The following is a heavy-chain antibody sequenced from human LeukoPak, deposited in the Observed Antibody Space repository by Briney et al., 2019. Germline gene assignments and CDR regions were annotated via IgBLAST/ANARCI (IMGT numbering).Heavy chain of an antibody. CDR2: ISGSGGST. CDR1: GFTFSSYA. J-gene: IGHJ3*02. CDR3: AKGGRDWLLFAFDI. Sequence: PGGSLRLSCAASGFTFSSYAMSRVRQAPRKPLASVSAISGSGGSTYYADSVKGRFTISRGKSKNTLYLQMNSPRAEDTAVYYCAKGGRDWLLFAFDIWGQGTMVTVSS. V-gene: IGHV3-23*01. D-gene: IGHD3/OR15-3a*01.